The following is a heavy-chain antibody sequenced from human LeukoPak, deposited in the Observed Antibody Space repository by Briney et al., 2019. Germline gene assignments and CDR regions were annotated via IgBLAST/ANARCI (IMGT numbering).Heavy chain of an antibody. J-gene: IGHJ4*02. CDR3: ARDLNYYGSGSYYNSFFDY. Sequence: PGGSLRLSCAASGFTFSSYSMNWVRQAPGKGLEWVANIKQDGSEKYYVDSVKGRFTISRDNAKNSLYLQMNSLRAEDTAVYYCARDLNYYGSGSYYNSFFDYWGQGTLVTVSS. CDR1: GFTFSSYS. CDR2: IKQDGSEK. V-gene: IGHV3-7*01. D-gene: IGHD3-10*01.